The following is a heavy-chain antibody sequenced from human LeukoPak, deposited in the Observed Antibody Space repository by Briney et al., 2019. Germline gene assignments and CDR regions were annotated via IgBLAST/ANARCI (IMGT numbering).Heavy chain of an antibody. V-gene: IGHV4-59*08. Sequence: PSETLSLTCTVSGGSISSYYWSWIRQPPGKGLEWIGYIYYSGSTNYNPSLKSRVTISVDTSKNQFSRKLSSVTAADTAVYYCARHEVPYSNRGWYFDYWGQGTLVTVSS. CDR3: ARHEVPYSNRGWYFDY. CDR2: IYYSGST. D-gene: IGHD4-4*01. CDR1: GGSISSYY. J-gene: IGHJ4*02.